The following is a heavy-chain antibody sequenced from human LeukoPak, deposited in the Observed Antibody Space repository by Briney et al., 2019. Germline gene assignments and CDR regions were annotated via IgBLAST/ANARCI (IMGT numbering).Heavy chain of an antibody. J-gene: IGHJ5*02. CDR3: ARAGDIVVVPAAMPRGYWFDP. D-gene: IGHD2-2*01. CDR2: INHSGST. CDR1: GGSISSSSYY. V-gene: IGHV4-39*07. Sequence: SETLSLTCTVSGGSISSSSYYWGWIRQPPGKGLEWIGEINHSGSTNYNPSLKSRVTISVDTSKNQFSLKLSSVTAADTAVYYCARAGDIVVVPAAMPRGYWFDPWGQGTLVTVSS.